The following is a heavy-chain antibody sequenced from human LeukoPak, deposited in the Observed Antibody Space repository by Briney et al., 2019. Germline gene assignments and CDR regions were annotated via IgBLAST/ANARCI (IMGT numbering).Heavy chain of an antibody. CDR2: IYYTGST. Sequence: SETLSPTCTVSSGSISSHYWSWIRQPPGGGLEWIGYIYYTGSTNYNPSLKSRVTISVDTSKNQFSLNLSSVTAADTAVYYCARTSWVQSFYYFDYWGRESLVTVSS. D-gene: IGHD5-24*01. CDR3: ARTSWVQSFYYFDY. J-gene: IGHJ4*02. CDR1: SGSISSHY. V-gene: IGHV4-59*08.